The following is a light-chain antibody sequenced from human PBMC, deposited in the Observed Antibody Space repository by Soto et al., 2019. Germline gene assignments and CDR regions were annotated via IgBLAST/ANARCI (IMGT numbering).Light chain of an antibody. CDR2: LEGSGNY. J-gene: IGLJ1*01. V-gene: IGLV4-60*02. Sequence: QSVLTQSSSASASLGSSVKLTCTLSSGHSSYIIAWHQQQPGKAPRYLMKLEGSGNYNTGSGVPDRFSGSGSGADRYLSVPNLQYEAEADYCCEAGGSTSDVFGTGTKLTVL. CDR1: SGHSSYI. CDR3: EAGGSTSDV.